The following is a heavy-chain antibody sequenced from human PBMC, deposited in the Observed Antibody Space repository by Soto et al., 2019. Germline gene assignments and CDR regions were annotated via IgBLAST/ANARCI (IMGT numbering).Heavy chain of an antibody. CDR2: ISPK. J-gene: IGHJ3*01. D-gene: IGHD1-1*01. CDR3: AGDDAIANENAFDL. CDR1: GFSFRTYG. Sequence: QVQLVASGGGLVQPGTSLRLSCAVSGFSFRTYGFHWVRQPPGKGLQWVAVISPKGHSDSVEGRFTISRDNSKDTLYLQMNNLRAEDTAVYYCAGDDAIANENAFDLWGQGTKVTVSS. V-gene: IGHV3-33*01.